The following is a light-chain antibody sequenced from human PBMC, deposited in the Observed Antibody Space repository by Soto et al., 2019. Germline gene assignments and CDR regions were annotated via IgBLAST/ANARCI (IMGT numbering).Light chain of an antibody. J-gene: IGKJ3*01. CDR3: QQYADSPFT. CDR2: DAS. V-gene: IGKV3-20*01. Sequence: EIVLTQSPGTLSLSPGETATLSCRASQSLTTDYLGWYQQKPGQAPRLLIYDASSRATGIPDRFSGGGSGTDFSLTIGRLEPEDFAVYYCQQYADSPFTFGPGTKVDIK. CDR1: QSLTTDY.